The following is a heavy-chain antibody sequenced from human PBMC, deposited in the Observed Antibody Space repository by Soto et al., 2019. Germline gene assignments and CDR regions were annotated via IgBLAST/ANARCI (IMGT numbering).Heavy chain of an antibody. CDR3: ARIRSSGWYLTLAFDI. J-gene: IGHJ3*02. Sequence: QVTLKESGPVLVKPTETLTLTCTVSGFSLSNARMGVSWIRQPPGKALEWLAHIFSNDEKSYSTSLKSRLTISKDTSKSQVVLTMTNMDPVDTATYYCARIRSSGWYLTLAFDIWGQGTRVTVSS. D-gene: IGHD6-19*01. V-gene: IGHV2-26*01. CDR1: GFSLSNARMG. CDR2: IFSNDEK.